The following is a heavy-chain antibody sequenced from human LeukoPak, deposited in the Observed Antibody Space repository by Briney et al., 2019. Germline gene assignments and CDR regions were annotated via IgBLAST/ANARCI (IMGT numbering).Heavy chain of an antibody. CDR3: AREVVVAATFDY. CDR1: GYTFTGHY. D-gene: IGHD2-15*01. J-gene: IGHJ4*02. CDR2: INPKSGGT. Sequence: SVKVSCKASGYTFTGHYMHWVRQAPGQGLEWMGWINPKSGGTNYAQKFQGRVTMTRGPSISTAYMELSRLRSDDTAMYYCAREVVVAATFDYWGQGTLVTVSS. V-gene: IGHV1-2*02.